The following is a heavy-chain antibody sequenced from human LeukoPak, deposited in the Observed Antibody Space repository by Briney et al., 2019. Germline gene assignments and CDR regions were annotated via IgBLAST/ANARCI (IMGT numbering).Heavy chain of an antibody. Sequence: SETLSLTCTVSGGSISSYYWSWIRQPPGKGLEWIGYIYYIGSTNYNPSLKSRVTISVDTSKNQFSLKLSSVTAADTAVYYCARGPYGSGSQYNWFDPWGQGTLVTVSS. J-gene: IGHJ5*02. CDR3: ARGPYGSGSQYNWFDP. CDR1: GGSISSYY. D-gene: IGHD3-10*01. CDR2: IYYIGST. V-gene: IGHV4-59*01.